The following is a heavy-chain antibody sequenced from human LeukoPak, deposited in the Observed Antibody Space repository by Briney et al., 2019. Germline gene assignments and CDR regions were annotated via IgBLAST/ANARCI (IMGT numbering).Heavy chain of an antibody. CDR3: ARDGGSYDY. Sequence: GGSLRLSCPASGFLVSSNYMSWVRQAPGKGLEWVANIKQDGSEKYYVDSVKGRFTISRDNAKNSLYLQMNSLRAEDTAVYYCARDGGSYDYWGQGTLVTVSS. CDR1: GFLVSSNY. J-gene: IGHJ4*02. D-gene: IGHD1-26*01. V-gene: IGHV3-7*01. CDR2: IKQDGSEK.